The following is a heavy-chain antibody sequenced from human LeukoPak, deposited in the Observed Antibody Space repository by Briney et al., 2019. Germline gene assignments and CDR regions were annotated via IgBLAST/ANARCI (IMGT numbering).Heavy chain of an antibody. D-gene: IGHD3-22*01. CDR3: ARVGQFYDSSGYYGPFFDY. CDR1: GGSISSGGYS. J-gene: IGHJ4*02. CDR2: IYHGGST. V-gene: IGHV4-30-2*01. Sequence: SETLSLTCAVSGGSISSGGYSWSWIRQPPGKGLEWIGYIYHGGSTYYNPSLKSRVTISVDRSKNQFSLKLSSVTAADTAVYYCARVGQFYDSSGYYGPFFDYWGQGTLVTVSS.